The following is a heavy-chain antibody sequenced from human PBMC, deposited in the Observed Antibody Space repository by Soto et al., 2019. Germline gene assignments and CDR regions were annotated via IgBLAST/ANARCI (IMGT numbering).Heavy chain of an antibody. CDR1: GFTFSSYN. V-gene: IGHV3-21*01. Sequence: PGGSLRLSCAAFGFTFSSYNMNWVRQAPGKGLEWVSSISSSSSYIYYADSVKGRFTISRDNAKNSLYLQMNSLRAEDTAVYYCASTRTDGYNHYYYYYGLDIWGQGTTVTVSS. CDR3: ASTRTDGYNHYYYYYGLDI. CDR2: ISSSSSYI. D-gene: IGHD5-12*01. J-gene: IGHJ6*02.